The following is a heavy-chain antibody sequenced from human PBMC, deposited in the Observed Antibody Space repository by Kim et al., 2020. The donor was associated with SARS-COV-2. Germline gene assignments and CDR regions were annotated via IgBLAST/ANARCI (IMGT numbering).Heavy chain of an antibody. J-gene: IGHJ6*02. V-gene: IGHV3-53*01. CDR2: IYSGGST. CDR1: GFTVSSNY. Sequence: GGSLRLSCAASGFTVSSNYMSWVRQAPGKGLEWVSVIYSGGSTYYADSVKGRFTISRDNSKNTLYLQMNSLRAEDTAVYYCARDHYGDYVGGWGYYYGMDVWGQGTMVTVSS. D-gene: IGHD4-17*01. CDR3: ARDHYGDYVGGWGYYYGMDV.